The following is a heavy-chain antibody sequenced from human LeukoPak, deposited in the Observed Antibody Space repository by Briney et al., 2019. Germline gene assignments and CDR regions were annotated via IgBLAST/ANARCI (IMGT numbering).Heavy chain of an antibody. J-gene: IGHJ4*02. CDR2: IYSGGST. Sequence: PGGSLRLSCAASGFTVSSNYMSWVRQAPGKGREWVSVIYSGGSTYYADSVKGRFTISRDNSKNTPYLQMNSLRAEDTAVYYCARDITGTTDDYWGQGTLVTVSS. CDR3: ARDITGTTDDY. V-gene: IGHV3-66*02. CDR1: GFTVSSNY. D-gene: IGHD1-20*01.